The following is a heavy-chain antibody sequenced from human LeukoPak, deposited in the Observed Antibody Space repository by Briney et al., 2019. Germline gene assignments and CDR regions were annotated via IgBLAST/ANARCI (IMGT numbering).Heavy chain of an antibody. CDR3: ARAMFFGVANPFADY. Sequence: GGSLRLSCAASGFTVSSNYMSWVRQAPGKGLEWVSVIYSGGSTYYADSVKGRFTISRDNSKNTLYLQMNSLGAEDTAVYYCARAMFFGVANPFADYWGQGTLVTVSS. V-gene: IGHV3-66*01. CDR1: GFTVSSNY. CDR2: IYSGGST. J-gene: IGHJ4*02. D-gene: IGHD3-3*01.